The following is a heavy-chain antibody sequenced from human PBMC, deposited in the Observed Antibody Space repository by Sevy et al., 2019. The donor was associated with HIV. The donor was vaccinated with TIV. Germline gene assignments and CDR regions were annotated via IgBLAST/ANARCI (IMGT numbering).Heavy chain of an antibody. CDR3: ARQRITVAGMFIDPYNCFDS. V-gene: IGHV4-39*01. J-gene: IGHJ5*01. CDR2: IYYSGRT. D-gene: IGHD6-19*01. Sequence: SETLSLTCSVSGGSISSTNYYWGWIRQPPGKGLEWIGSIYYSGRTYYNPALKSRVTISVDTPKNQFSLKLSSVIAADTAVYYCARQRITVAGMFIDPYNCFDSWGQGTLVTVSS. CDR1: GGSISSTNYY.